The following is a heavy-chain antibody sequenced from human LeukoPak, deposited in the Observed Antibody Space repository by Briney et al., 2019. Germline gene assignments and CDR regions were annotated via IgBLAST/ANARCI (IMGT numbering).Heavy chain of an antibody. CDR3: ARGSYNYDSSEAFDI. CDR1: GGSVSDTNYY. Sequence: PSETLPLTCTVSGGSVSDTNYYWSWIRQPPGKGLEWIGYIHYSGSTSYNPSLKSRVTISVDTAKNQFSLKLSSVTAADTSVYYCARGSYNYDSSEAFDIWGQGTTVTVSS. J-gene: IGHJ3*02. D-gene: IGHD3-22*01. CDR2: IHYSGST. V-gene: IGHV4-61*01.